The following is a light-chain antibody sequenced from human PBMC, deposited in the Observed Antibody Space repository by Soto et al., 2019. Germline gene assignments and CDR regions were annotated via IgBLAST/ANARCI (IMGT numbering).Light chain of an antibody. CDR2: GAS. J-gene: IGKJ5*01. Sequence: EIVLTQSPGTLSLTPGERATLSCRASQSVSSSYLAWYQQKPGQAPRLLIYGASSRATGIPDRFSGSGSGTDFTLTISRLEPEDFAVYYCQQYGSSRTFGQGTRLE. V-gene: IGKV3-20*01. CDR3: QQYGSSRT. CDR1: QSVSSSY.